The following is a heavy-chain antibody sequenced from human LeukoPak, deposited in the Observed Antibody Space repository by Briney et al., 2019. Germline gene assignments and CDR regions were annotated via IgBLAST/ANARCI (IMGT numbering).Heavy chain of an antibody. CDR1: GFTFSSYS. J-gene: IGHJ5*02. V-gene: IGHV3-21*01. CDR3: ARTKEKWYYYDISGFWFDP. Sequence: GGSLRLSCAASGFTFSSYSMNWVRQAPGKGLEWVSSISSSSSYIYYADSVKGRFTISRDNAKNSLYLQMNSLRAEDTAVYYCARTKEKWYYYDISGFWFDPWGQGTLVTVSS. D-gene: IGHD3-22*01. CDR2: ISSSSSYI.